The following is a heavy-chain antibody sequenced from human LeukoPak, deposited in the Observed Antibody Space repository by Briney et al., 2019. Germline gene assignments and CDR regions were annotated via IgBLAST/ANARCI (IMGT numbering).Heavy chain of an antibody. D-gene: IGHD2-15*01. CDR3: VRSGGTGTYSNWFDP. V-gene: IGHV3-11*06. CDR2: INSNGLYK. Sequence: LTCSVYGGSLNGYYWSWIRQAPGKGLEWVSSINSNGLYKYYADSVKGRFTVSRDNANDSLYLLMNSLKTEDTAVYFCVRSGGTGTYSNWFDPWGQGTLVTVSS. J-gene: IGHJ5*02. CDR1: GGSLNGYY.